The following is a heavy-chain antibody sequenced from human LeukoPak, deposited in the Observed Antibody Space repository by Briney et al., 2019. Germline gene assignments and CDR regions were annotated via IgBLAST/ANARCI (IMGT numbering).Heavy chain of an antibody. CDR2: ISSSSRYI. CDR3: TRGSGYSGSESFDY. Sequence: GGSLRLSCAASGFTFSSYTMNWVRQAPGKGLEWVSSISSSSRYIYYANSVKGRFTISRDNAKSSLYLQMNSLRAEDTAVYSCTRGSGYSGSESFDYWGQGTLVAVSS. J-gene: IGHJ4*02. D-gene: IGHD5-12*01. V-gene: IGHV3-21*01. CDR1: GFTFSSYT.